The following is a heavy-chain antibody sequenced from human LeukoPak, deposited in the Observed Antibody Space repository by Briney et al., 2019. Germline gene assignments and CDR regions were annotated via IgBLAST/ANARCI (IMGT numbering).Heavy chain of an antibody. CDR2: IYSGGST. Sequence: GGSLRLSCAASGFTFSSYAMSWVRQAPGKGLEWVSVIYSGGSTYYADSVKGRFTISRDNSKNTLYLQMNSLRAEDTAVYYCARQPSSGWYSYFDYWGQGTLVTVSS. CDR1: GFTFSSYA. CDR3: ARQPSSGWYSYFDY. J-gene: IGHJ4*02. D-gene: IGHD6-19*01. V-gene: IGHV3-53*01.